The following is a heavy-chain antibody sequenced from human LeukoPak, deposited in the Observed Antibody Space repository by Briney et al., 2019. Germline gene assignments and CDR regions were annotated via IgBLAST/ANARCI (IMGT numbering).Heavy chain of an antibody. CDR3: AGLGGTKGY. Sequence: SETLSLTCAVSGYSISSGYYWGWIRQPPGKGLEWIGSFYHSGSTYYNPSLKSRVTISVDTSKNQFSLKLSDVTAAYTAVYYWAGLGGTKGYWGQGTLVTVSS. D-gene: IGHD2-2*01. V-gene: IGHV4-38-2*01. CDR2: FYHSGST. CDR1: GYSISSGYY. J-gene: IGHJ4*02.